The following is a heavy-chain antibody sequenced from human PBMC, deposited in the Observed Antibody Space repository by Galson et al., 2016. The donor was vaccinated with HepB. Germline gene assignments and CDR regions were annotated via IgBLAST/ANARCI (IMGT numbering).Heavy chain of an antibody. CDR3: ARDVSYGSGSYSRPDY. D-gene: IGHD3-10*01. CDR1: GFTFTSYA. CDR2: MSGSGRST. J-gene: IGHJ4*02. V-gene: IGHV3-23*01. Sequence: SLRLSCAGSGFTFTSYAMNWVRQAPGKGLEWVSAMSGSGRSTYYADSVKGRFTISRDNFDNTVYLQMNSLRAEDTAVYYCARDVSYGSGSYSRPDYWGQGTLITVSS.